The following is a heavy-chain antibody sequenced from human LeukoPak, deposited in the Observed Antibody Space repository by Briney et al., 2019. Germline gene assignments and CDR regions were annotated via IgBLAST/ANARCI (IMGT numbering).Heavy chain of an antibody. D-gene: IGHD3-22*01. CDR3: ASRSGDSSGHLPRY. J-gene: IGHJ4*02. V-gene: IGHV3-30*03. CDR1: GFTFSTYN. CDR2: ISYDGSNK. Sequence: GGSLRLSCAASGFTFSTYNMNWVRQAPGKGLEWVAVISYDGSNKYYADSVKGRFTISRDNSKNTLYLQMNSLRAEDTAVYYCASRSGDSSGHLPRYWGQGTLVTVSS.